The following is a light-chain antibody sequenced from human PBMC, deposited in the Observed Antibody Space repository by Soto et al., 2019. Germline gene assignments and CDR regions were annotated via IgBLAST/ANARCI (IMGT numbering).Light chain of an antibody. CDR3: QQYGSSPLT. CDR1: RYVAASY. CDR2: GAS. V-gene: IGKV3-20*01. J-gene: IGKJ3*01. Sequence: ENVLTQSPDTLSLSPGERATLSCRASRYVAASYIAWYQQKGGQAPRLLIYGASSRATGIPDRFSGSGSGTDFTLTISRLEPEDFAVYYCQQYGSSPLTFGPGTKVDIK.